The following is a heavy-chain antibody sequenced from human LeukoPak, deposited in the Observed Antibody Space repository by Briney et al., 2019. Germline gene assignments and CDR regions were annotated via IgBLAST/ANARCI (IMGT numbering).Heavy chain of an antibody. Sequence: PGRSLRLSCAASGFTFSNYGMHWVRQAPGKGLQWVAVIWYDGSNKYYADSVKGRFTISRDNSKNTLYLQMNSLRAEDTAVYYCARDLLYDSGYYYGMDVWGQGATVTVSS. V-gene: IGHV3-33*01. J-gene: IGHJ6*02. CDR1: GFTFSNYG. CDR3: ARDLLYDSGYYYGMDV. D-gene: IGHD3-3*01. CDR2: IWYDGSNK.